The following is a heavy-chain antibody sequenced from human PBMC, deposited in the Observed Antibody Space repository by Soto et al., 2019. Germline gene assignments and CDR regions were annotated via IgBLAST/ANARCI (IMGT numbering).Heavy chain of an antibody. CDR2: LKQDGTEN. Sequence: SGAASEVTFSSYWMSCARQAPGNRLEWVANLKQDGTENSYVDSVKGLFTISRDNAKRSLYLQMNSLRAEDTAVYYCARGTNWNNHYGMDVWGQGTTVTVSS. CDR1: EVTFSSYW. J-gene: IGHJ6*02. CDR3: ARGTNWNNHYGMDV. D-gene: IGHD1-1*01. V-gene: IGHV3-7*03.